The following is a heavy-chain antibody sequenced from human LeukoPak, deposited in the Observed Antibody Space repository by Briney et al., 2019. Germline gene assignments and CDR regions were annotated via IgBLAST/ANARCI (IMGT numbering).Heavy chain of an antibody. CDR2: IYYSGST. CDR1: GGSISSSSYY. V-gene: IGHV4-39*01. CDR3: ARKTLRDFDY. Sequence: SETLSLTCTASGGSISSSSYYWGWIRQPPGKGLEWIGSIYYSGSTYYNPSLKSRVTISVDTSKNQFSLKLSSVTAADTAVYYCARKTLRDFDYWGQGTLVTVSP. J-gene: IGHJ4*02.